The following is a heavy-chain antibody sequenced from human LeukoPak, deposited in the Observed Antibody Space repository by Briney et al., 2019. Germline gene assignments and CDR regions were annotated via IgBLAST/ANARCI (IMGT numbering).Heavy chain of an antibody. CDR3: AREKLTAAGNAFDI. CDR2: IYSDYNT. V-gene: IGHV3-53*04. Sequence: GGSLILSCTAFEFSVRSNYITWLRQAPGKGLDGVSVIYSDYNTYYTDSVNGRFTISRQTSKNTVFLQMNSLTADDTAVYYCAREKLTAAGNAFDIWGQGTMVIVSS. J-gene: IGHJ3*02. D-gene: IGHD6-13*01. CDR1: EFSVRSNY.